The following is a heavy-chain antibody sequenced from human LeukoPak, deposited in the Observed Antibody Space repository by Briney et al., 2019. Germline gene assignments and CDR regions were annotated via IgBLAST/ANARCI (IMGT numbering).Heavy chain of an antibody. J-gene: IGHJ4*02. D-gene: IGHD2-15*01. CDR2: IYHSGST. CDR3: ARGDLGYCSGGSCYLYYSDY. V-gene: IGHV4-30-2*01. Sequence: SQTLSLTCTVSGGSISSGGYYWSWIRQPPGKGLEWIGYIYHSGSTYYNPSLKSRVTISVDTSKNQFSLRLSSVTAADTAVYYCARGDLGYCSGGSCYLYYSDYWGQGTLVTVSS. CDR1: GGSISSGGYY.